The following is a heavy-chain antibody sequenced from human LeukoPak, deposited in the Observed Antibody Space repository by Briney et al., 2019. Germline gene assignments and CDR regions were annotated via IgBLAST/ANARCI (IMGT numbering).Heavy chain of an antibody. CDR2: INPTGTGT. J-gene: IGHJ5*02. CDR1: GYTFINNW. V-gene: IGHV1-46*01. CDR3: ARDNSVGDIAWWFDP. Sequence: ASVKVSCKASGYTFINNWMHWVRQAPGQGLEWIGLINPTGTGTLYAQKFQGRVTMARDMSTSTDYMELSSLRSEDTAVYYCARDNSVGDIAWWFDPWGQGTLVTVSS. D-gene: IGHD3-10*01.